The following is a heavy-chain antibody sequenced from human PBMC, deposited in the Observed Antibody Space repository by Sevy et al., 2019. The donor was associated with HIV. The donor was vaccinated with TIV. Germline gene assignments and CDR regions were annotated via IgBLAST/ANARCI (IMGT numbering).Heavy chain of an antibody. J-gene: IGHJ4*02. CDR1: GFSFSTYD. V-gene: IGHV3-23*01. Sequence: GGSLRLSCAASGFSFSTYDITWVRQAPGKGLEWLSGISGSGDRTYYADSVKGRFTIFRDNPENTLYLQMNSLRAEDTAVYFCAKEQSSGYFDYWGQGTLVTV. D-gene: IGHD3-22*01. CDR3: AKEQSSGYFDY. CDR2: ISGSGDRT.